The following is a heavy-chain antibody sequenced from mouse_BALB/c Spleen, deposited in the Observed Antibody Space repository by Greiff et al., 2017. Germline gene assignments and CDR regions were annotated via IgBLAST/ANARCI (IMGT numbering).Heavy chain of an antibody. D-gene: IGHD2-1*01. J-gene: IGHJ1*01. CDR2: IDPANGNT. CDR3: ARGNYVYWYFDV. Sequence: VQLQQSGAELVKPGASVKLSCTASGFNIKDTYMHWVKQRPEQGLERIGRIDPANGNTKYDPKFQGKATITADTSSNTAYLQLSSLTSEDTAVYYCARGNYVYWYFDVWGAGTTVTVSS. V-gene: IGHV14-3*02. CDR1: GFNIKDTY.